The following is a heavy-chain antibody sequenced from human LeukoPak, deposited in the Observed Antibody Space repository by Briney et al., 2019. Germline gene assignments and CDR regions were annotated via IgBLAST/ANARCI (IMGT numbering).Heavy chain of an antibody. Sequence: GESLRISCKGSGYSFTSYWISWVRQMPGKGLEWMGKIDPSDSYTNYSPSFQGHVTISADRSISTAYLQWSSLKASDTAMYYCARHHSSIWAPFDYWGQGTLATVSS. CDR3: ARHHSSIWAPFDY. D-gene: IGHD6-13*01. CDR1: GYSFTSYW. J-gene: IGHJ4*02. V-gene: IGHV5-10-1*01. CDR2: IDPSDSYT.